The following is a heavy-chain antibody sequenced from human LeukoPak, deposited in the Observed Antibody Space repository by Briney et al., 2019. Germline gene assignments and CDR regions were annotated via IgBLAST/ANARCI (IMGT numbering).Heavy chain of an antibody. V-gene: IGHV1-2*06. CDR2: INPNSGGT. CDR1: GYTFTSYD. CDR3: ARAPIAVAGAPFDY. J-gene: IGHJ4*02. Sequence: ASVKVSCKASGYTFTSYDINWVRQATGQGLEWMGRINPNSGGTNYAQKFQGRVTMTRDTSISTAYMELSRLRSDDTAVYYCARAPIAVAGAPFDYWGQGTLVTVFS. D-gene: IGHD6-19*01.